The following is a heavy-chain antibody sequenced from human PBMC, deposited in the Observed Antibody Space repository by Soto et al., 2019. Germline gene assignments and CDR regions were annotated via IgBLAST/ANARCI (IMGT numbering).Heavy chain of an antibody. CDR1: VFNIEEYG. D-gene: IGHD3-10*02. CDR3: AKETAWCAGNKCGYFGMDV. Sequence: EMQLVESGGGSVQPGRSLRLSCTASVFNIEEYGMHWVRQAPGKGLEWVSSISWNSDSTGYADSVKGRFTIARDNVKNSLYLQMNSLRGEATALSYCAKETAWCAGNKCGYFGMDVWGEGTTVSVSS. V-gene: IGHV3-9*01. J-gene: IGHJ6*04. CDR2: ISWNSDST.